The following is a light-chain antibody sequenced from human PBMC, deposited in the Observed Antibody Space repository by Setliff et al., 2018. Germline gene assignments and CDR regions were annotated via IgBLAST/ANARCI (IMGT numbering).Light chain of an antibody. V-gene: IGLV2-14*03. CDR3: SSYTSTRTVI. J-gene: IGLJ2*01. CDR2: DVS. CDR1: SSDVGAYNY. Sequence: LTQPASVSGSPGQSITISCTGTSSDVGAYNYVSWYQRHPGEAPKLLLYDVSNRPSGISNRFSGSKSGSTASLTITGLQAEDEADYFCSSYTSTRTVIFGGGTKVTVL.